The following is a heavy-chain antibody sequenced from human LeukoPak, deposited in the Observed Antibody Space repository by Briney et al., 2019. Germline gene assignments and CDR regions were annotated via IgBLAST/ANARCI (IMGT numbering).Heavy chain of an antibody. Sequence: ASVKVSCKASGYTFTSYGISWVRQALGQGLEWMGWISAYNGNTNYAQKLQGRVTMTTDTSTSTAYMELRSLRSDDTAVYYCARDGDILTGTGWFDPWGQGTLVTVSS. CDR1: GYTFTSYG. D-gene: IGHD3-9*01. CDR2: ISAYNGNT. J-gene: IGHJ5*02. V-gene: IGHV1-18*01. CDR3: ARDGDILTGTGWFDP.